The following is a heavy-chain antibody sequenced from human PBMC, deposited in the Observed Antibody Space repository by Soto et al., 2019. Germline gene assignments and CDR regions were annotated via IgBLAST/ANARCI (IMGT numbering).Heavy chain of an antibody. CDR1: GCGCNCYS. D-gene: IGHD1-26*01. CDR2: IDARSNYI. Sequence: GGCLRISGEACGCGCNCYSMNWVRQAPQKGLEWVSLIDARSNYIYYADSVKGRFTISRDNARNSLYLQMDSLRVEDTAVYYCVRENEMAGATSAFAYWGQGTPVTVSS. V-gene: IGHV3-21*06. CDR3: VRENEMAGATSAFAY. J-gene: IGHJ4*02.